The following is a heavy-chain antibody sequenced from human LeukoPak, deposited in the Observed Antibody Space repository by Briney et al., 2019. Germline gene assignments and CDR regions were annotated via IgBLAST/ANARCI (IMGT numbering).Heavy chain of an antibody. Sequence: PGGSLRLSCAASGFTFSSYSMNWVRQAPGKGLEWVSSISSSSSYIYYADSVKGRFTISRDNAKNSLYLQMNSLRDEDTAVYYCAREERPDIVVVPVYYYYYGMDVWGQGTTVTVSS. CDR1: GFTFSSYS. CDR2: ISSSSSYI. D-gene: IGHD2-2*01. J-gene: IGHJ6*02. V-gene: IGHV3-21*01. CDR3: AREERPDIVVVPVYYYYYGMDV.